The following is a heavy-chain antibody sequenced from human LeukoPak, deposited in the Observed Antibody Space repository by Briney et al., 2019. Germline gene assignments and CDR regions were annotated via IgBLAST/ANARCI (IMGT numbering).Heavy chain of an antibody. J-gene: IGHJ4*02. CDR3: ARRPHSGYDWSDY. CDR2: IYHSGST. D-gene: IGHD5-12*01. V-gene: IGHV4-30-2*01. CDR1: GGSFSSGGYS. Sequence: SETLSLTCAVSGGSFSSGGYSWSWLPQPPGKGLEWIGYIYHSGSTYYNPSLKSRLTISVDRSKNQFSLKPSSVTAADTAVYYCARRPHSGYDWSDYWGQGTLVTVSS.